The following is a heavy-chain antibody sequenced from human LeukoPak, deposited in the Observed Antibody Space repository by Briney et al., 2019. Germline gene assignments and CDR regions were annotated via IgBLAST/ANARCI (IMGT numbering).Heavy chain of an antibody. J-gene: IGHJ4*02. D-gene: IGHD3-22*01. V-gene: IGHV4-30-4*08. Sequence: SQTLSLTCTVTGGSISSGDYYWSWIRQPPGKGLEWIGYIYYSGSTYYNPSLKSRVTISVDTSNNQFSLKLSSVTAADTAVYYCARYYYDSSGYDYWGQGTLVTVSS. CDR1: GGSISSGDYY. CDR2: IYYSGST. CDR3: ARYYYDSSGYDY.